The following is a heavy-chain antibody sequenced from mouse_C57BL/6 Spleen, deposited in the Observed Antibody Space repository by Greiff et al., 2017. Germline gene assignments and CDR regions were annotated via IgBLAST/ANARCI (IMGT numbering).Heavy chain of an antibody. CDR2: IYPGGGYT. CDR3: ARGGQDAMDY. D-gene: IGHD3-3*01. Sequence: QVQLQQSGAELVRPGTSVKMSCKASGYTFTNYWIGWAKQRPGHGLEWIGDIYPGGGYTNYNEKFKGKATLTADKSSSTAYMQFSSLTSEDSAIYYCARGGQDAMDYWGQGTSVTVSS. V-gene: IGHV1-63*01. CDR1: GYTFTNYW. J-gene: IGHJ4*01.